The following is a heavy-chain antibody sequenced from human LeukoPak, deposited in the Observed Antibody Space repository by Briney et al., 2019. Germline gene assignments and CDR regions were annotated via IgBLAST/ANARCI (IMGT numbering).Heavy chain of an antibody. J-gene: IGHJ4*02. CDR2: IYTSGTT. D-gene: IGHD2-15*01. CDR1: GASMSKSF. V-gene: IGHV4-4*07. Sequence: SETLSLTCTVSGASMSKSFWSWIRQPAGKGLEWIGRIYTSGTTNYNPSLMSRVTLSADTSNNQFSLKLTSVTAADTALYYCARAPAGCGGTCAFDYWGQGTLFTVSS. CDR3: ARAPAGCGGTCAFDY.